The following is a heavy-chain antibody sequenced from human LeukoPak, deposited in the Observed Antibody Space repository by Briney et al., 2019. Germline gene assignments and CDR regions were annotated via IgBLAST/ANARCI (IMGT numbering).Heavy chain of an antibody. J-gene: IGHJ4*02. CDR2: IYYSGST. CDR1: GGSISSSSYY. D-gene: IGHD5-12*01. Sequence: NPSETLSLTCTVSGGSISSSSYYWGWIRQPPGKGLEWIGSIYYSGSTYYNPSLKSRVTTSVDTSKNQFSLKLSSVTAADTAVYYCARVGYSGYDDRGSFDYWGQGTLVTVSS. CDR3: ARVGYSGYDDRGSFDY. V-gene: IGHV4-39*07.